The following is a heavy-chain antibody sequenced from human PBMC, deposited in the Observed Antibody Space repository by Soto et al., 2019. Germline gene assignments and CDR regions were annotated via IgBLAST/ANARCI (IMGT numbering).Heavy chain of an antibody. CDR2: IIPILGIA. J-gene: IGHJ3*02. CDR3: ARAWAVVVVAATGADAFDI. Sequence: QVQLVQSGAEVKKPGSSVKVSCKASGGTFSSYTISWVRQAPGQGLEWMGRIIPILGIANYAQKFQGRVTITADKSTSTAYMELSSLRSEDTAVYYCARAWAVVVVAATGADAFDIGGQGTMVTVSS. V-gene: IGHV1-69*02. CDR1: GGTFSSYT. D-gene: IGHD2-15*01.